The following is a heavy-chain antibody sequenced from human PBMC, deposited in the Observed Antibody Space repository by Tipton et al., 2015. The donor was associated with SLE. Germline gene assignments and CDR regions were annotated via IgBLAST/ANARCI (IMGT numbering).Heavy chain of an antibody. Sequence: TLSLTCAVYGGSFSGYHWTWIRQPPGQGLEWIGEMADTGSPKYNPSLKSRVTISLDTSKCQFSLILNSLTAADTAVYYCARGPFQRWPPGAYWGQETLVTVSS. V-gene: IGHV4-34*01. D-gene: IGHD6-19*01. CDR1: GGSFSGYH. J-gene: IGHJ4*02. CDR3: ARGPFQRWPPGAY. CDR2: MADTGSP.